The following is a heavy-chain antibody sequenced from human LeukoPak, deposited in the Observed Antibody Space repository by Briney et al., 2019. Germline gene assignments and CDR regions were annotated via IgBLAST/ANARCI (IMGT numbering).Heavy chain of an antibody. J-gene: IGHJ6*04. CDR1: GCPFSGYY. CDR3: VGQLLRAV. Sequence: GGSLRLSCAASGCPFSGYYISWVRQAPGKGLEWVANINEDGSVQDYVDAVKGRFTISRDNAKNTLYLQMNSLRVDDTAVYYCVGQLLRAVWGKGTTVTVSS. CDR2: INEDGSVQ. V-gene: IGHV3-7*01. D-gene: IGHD2-15*01.